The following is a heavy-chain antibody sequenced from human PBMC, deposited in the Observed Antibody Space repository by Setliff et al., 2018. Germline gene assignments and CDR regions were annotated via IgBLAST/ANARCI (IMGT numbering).Heavy chain of an antibody. CDR3: ARSTYEFKEDYYYYMDV. CDR2: ISRSSTYI. D-gene: IGHD2-21*01. CDR1: GFRFSSYA. J-gene: IGHJ6*03. V-gene: IGHV3-21*01. Sequence: GGSLRLSCVASGFRFSSYAMNWVRQAPGKGLEWVSSISRSSTYIYYADSMKGRFTISRDNAKNSLYLQMNSLRAEDTAVYYCARSTYEFKEDYYYYMDVWGKGTTVTVSS.